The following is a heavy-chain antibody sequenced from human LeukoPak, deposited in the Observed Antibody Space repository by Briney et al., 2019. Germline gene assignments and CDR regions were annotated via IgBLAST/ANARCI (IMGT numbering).Heavy chain of an antibody. CDR1: GFTFSSYA. CDR3: ARGESYFDY. CDR2: ISYDGSNK. V-gene: IGHV3-30-3*01. Sequence: GGSLRLSCAASGFTFSSYAMHWVRQAPGKGLEWVAVISYDGSNKYYADSVKGRFTISRDNSKNTLYLQMNSLRAEDTAVYYCARGESYFDYWGQGTPVTVSS. J-gene: IGHJ4*02.